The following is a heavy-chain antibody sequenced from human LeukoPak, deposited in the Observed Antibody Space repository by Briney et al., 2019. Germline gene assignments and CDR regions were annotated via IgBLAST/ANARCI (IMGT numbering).Heavy chain of an antibody. CDR2: IYYSGST. CDR3: ARESFARRSWYGQSRTAAFDI. V-gene: IGHV4-59*12. D-gene: IGHD6-13*01. CDR1: GGSISSYY. Sequence: PSETLSLTCTVSGGSISSYYWSWIRQPPGKGLEWIGYIYYSGSTNYNPSLKSRVTISVDTSKNQFSLKLSSVTAADTAVYYCARESFARRSWYGQSRTAAFDIWGQGTMVTVSS. J-gene: IGHJ3*02.